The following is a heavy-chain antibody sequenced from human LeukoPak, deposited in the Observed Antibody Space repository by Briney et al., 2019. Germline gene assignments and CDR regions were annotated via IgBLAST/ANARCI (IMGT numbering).Heavy chain of an antibody. D-gene: IGHD6-13*01. Sequence: SETLSLTCTVSGGSISSGDYYWSWIRQPPGKGLEWIGYIYYSGSTYYNPSLKSRVTISVDTSKNQFSLKLSSVTAADTAVYYCARAGAAAATLYAFDIWGQGTMVTVSS. CDR3: ARAGAAAATLYAFDI. V-gene: IGHV4-30-4*01. CDR2: IYYSGST. CDR1: GGSISSGDYY. J-gene: IGHJ3*02.